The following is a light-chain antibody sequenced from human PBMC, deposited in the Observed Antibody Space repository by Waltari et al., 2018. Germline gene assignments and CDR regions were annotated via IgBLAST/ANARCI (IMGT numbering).Light chain of an antibody. CDR1: SSDVGGYNY. J-gene: IGLJ2*01. CDR3: SSYISSSTREL. Sequence: QSALTQAASVSGSPGQSITISCTGSSSDVGGYNYVSWYQQQPGKAPKLIIYDVSNRPSVVSNRFPGSKSGNAASLTISGLQAEDEADYYCSSYISSSTRELFGGGTSLTVL. V-gene: IGLV2-14*03. CDR2: DVS.